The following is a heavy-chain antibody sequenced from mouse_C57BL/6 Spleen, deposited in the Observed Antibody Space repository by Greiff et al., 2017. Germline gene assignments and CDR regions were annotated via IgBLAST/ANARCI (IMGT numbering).Heavy chain of an antibody. CDR3: ARDTTVEDYFDY. V-gene: IGHV5-17*01. D-gene: IGHD1-1*01. CDR1: GFTFSDYG. Sequence: EVMLVESGGGLVKPGGSLKLSCAASGFTFSDYGMHWVRQAPEKGLEWVAYISSASSTIYYADTVKGRFTISRDNAKNTLFLQMTSLRSEDTAMYYCARDTTVEDYFDYWGQGTTLTVSS. J-gene: IGHJ2*01. CDR2: ISSASSTI.